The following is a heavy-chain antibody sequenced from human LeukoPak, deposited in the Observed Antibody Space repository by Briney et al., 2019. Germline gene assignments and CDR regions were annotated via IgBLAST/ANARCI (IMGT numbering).Heavy chain of an antibody. Sequence: SETLSLACTVSGGSISSGGYYWSWIRQHPGKGLEWIGYIYYSGSTYYNPSLKSRVTISVDTSKNQFSLKLSSVTAADTAVYYCARGAEAGSDAFDIWGQGTMVTVSS. D-gene: IGHD6-19*01. CDR2: IYYSGST. CDR1: GGSISSGGYY. V-gene: IGHV4-31*03. J-gene: IGHJ3*02. CDR3: ARGAEAGSDAFDI.